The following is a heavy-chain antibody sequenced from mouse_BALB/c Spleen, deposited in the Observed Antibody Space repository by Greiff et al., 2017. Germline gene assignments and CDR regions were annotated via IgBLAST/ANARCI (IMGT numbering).Heavy chain of an antibody. J-gene: IGHJ3*01. D-gene: IGHD3-2*01. CDR2: ISYDGSN. Sequence: EVQLQESGPGLVKPSQSLSLTCSVTGYSITSGYYWNWIRQFPGNKLEWMGYISYDGSNNYNPSLKNRISITRDTSKNQFFLKLNSVTTEDTATYYCARGGQLGLPWFAYWGQGTLVTVSA. CDR3: ARGGQLGLPWFAY. CDR1: GYSITSGYY. V-gene: IGHV3-6*02.